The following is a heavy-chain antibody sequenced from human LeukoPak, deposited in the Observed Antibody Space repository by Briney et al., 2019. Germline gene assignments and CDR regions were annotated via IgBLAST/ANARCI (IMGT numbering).Heavy chain of an antibody. Sequence: SVKVSCKASGGTFSSYAISWVRQAPGQGLEWMGRIIPILGIANYAQKFQGRVTMTEDTSTDTAYMELSSLRSEDTAVYYCATDRYSSGQTFDYWGQGTLVTVSS. CDR1: GGTFSSYA. CDR2: IIPILGIA. V-gene: IGHV1-69*04. J-gene: IGHJ4*02. D-gene: IGHD6-19*01. CDR3: ATDRYSSGQTFDY.